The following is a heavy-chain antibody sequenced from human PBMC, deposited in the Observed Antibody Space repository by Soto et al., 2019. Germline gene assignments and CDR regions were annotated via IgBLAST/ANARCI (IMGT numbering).Heavy chain of an antibody. CDR2: ISSSSSTI. V-gene: IGHV3-48*01. Sequence: GGSLRLSCAASGFTFSSYSMNWVRQAPGKGLEWVSYISSSSSTIYYADSVKGRFTISRDNAKNSLYLQMNSLRAEDTAVYYCANQAERYYDYIWGSYRPPPGAFDIWGQGTMVTVSS. CDR1: GFTFSSYS. CDR3: ANQAERYYDYIWGSYRPPPGAFDI. D-gene: IGHD3-16*02. J-gene: IGHJ3*02.